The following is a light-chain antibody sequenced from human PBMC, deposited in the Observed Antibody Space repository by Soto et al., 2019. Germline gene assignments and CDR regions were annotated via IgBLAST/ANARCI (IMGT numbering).Light chain of an antibody. V-gene: IGLV2-8*01. J-gene: IGLJ1*01. CDR3: SSYAGSDNSYV. Sequence: QSVLTQPPSASGSPGQSVAISCTGSSSDVGGYNYVSWYQHHPGRAPKLIIFEVSKRPSGVPDRFSGSKSGNTASLTVSGLQAEDEADYYCSSYAGSDNSYVFGAGT. CDR1: SSDVGGYNY. CDR2: EVS.